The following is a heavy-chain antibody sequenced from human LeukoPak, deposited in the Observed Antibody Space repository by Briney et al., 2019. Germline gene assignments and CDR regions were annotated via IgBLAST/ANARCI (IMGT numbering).Heavy chain of an antibody. J-gene: IGHJ6*03. CDR2: IKQDGSEK. D-gene: IGHD4-17*01. Sequence: GGSLRLSCAASGFTFSSYWMSWVRQAPGKGLEWVANIKQDGSEKYYVDSVKGRFTISRDNAKNSLYLQMNSLRAEDTAVYYCARALPYDYGDYYSYYMDVWGKGTTVTISS. CDR3: ARALPYDYGDYYSYYMDV. CDR1: GFTFSSYW. V-gene: IGHV3-7*01.